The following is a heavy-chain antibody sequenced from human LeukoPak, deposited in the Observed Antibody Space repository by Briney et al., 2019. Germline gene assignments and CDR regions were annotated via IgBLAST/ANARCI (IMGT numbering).Heavy chain of an antibody. Sequence: PGESLRLSCAASGFTFSNYAMSWVRQAPEKGLEWVSSISGSGGSTNYADSVKGRFTFSRDNSKKMLFLQMNSLRAEDTAVYYCAKEITPYCSNGLCYTREAPFDYWGQGTLVTVSS. CDR2: ISGSGGST. CDR1: GFTFSNYA. J-gene: IGHJ4*02. V-gene: IGHV3-23*01. D-gene: IGHD2-8*01. CDR3: AKEITPYCSNGLCYTREAPFDY.